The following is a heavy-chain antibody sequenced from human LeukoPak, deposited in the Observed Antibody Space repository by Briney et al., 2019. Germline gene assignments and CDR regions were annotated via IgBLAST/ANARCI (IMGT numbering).Heavy chain of an antibody. CDR2: IYYSGST. Sequence: SETLSLTCTVSGGSIGSSSYYWGWIRQPPGKGLEWIGSIYYSGSTYYNPSLKGRVTISVDTSKNQFSLKLSSVTAADTAVYYCARQGLPNYYDSSGYLGYWGQGTLVTVSS. V-gene: IGHV4-39*01. CDR1: GGSIGSSSYY. D-gene: IGHD3-22*01. CDR3: ARQGLPNYYDSSGYLGY. J-gene: IGHJ4*02.